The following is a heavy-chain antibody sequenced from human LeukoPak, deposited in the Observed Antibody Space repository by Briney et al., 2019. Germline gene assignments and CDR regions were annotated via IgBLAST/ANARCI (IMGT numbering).Heavy chain of an antibody. CDR2: INQSGST. CDR3: ARLSGSYYRY. V-gene: IGHV4-34*01. J-gene: IGHJ4*02. CDR1: DGSFSGYS. Sequence: PSETLSLTCAVYDGSFSGYSWGWIRQPPGKGLEWIGEINQSGSTNYNPSLKSRVIISVDTSKNQFSLKLSSVTAADTAVYYCARLSGSYYRYWGQGTLVTVSS. D-gene: IGHD1-26*01.